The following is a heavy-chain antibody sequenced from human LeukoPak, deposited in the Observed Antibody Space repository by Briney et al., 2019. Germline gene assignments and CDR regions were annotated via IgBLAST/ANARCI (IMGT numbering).Heavy chain of an antibody. J-gene: IGHJ4*02. CDR1: GFTFTSYD. V-gene: IGHV3-48*03. D-gene: IGHD3-10*02. CDR3: ARDSYMFGSDY. CDR2: IRNGGGTI. Sequence: PGGSLRLSCAASGFTFTSYDFNWVRQAPGKGLEWESYIRNGGGTIYYADSVKGRFSISRDNAKNSLFLQMHSLRAEDTAVYYCARDSYMFGSDYWGQGTLVSVSS.